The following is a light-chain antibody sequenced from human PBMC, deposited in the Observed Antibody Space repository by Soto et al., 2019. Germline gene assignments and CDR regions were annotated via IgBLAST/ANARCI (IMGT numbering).Light chain of an antibody. Sequence: QAVLPQSPSVSGAPGQRVTLSCTGSSSNIGAGFDVHWYQQLPGTAPKLLIFGNSNRPSGVPDRFSGSKSGTSASLAITGLQAEDEAEYYCQSYDSSLNGYVVFGGGTKLTVL. V-gene: IGLV1-40*01. CDR1: SSNIGAGFD. J-gene: IGLJ2*01. CDR3: QSYDSSLNGYVV. CDR2: GNS.